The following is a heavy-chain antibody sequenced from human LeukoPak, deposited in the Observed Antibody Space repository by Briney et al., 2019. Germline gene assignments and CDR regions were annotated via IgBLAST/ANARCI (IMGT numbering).Heavy chain of an antibody. Sequence: MPSETLSLTCTVSGYSISSGFYWGWIRQPPGKGLEWIGSIHHSGSTYYKSSLKSRVTISVDTSKNQFSLKLSSVTAADTAVYYCARRTWIQLWRFDYWGQGTLVTVSS. V-gene: IGHV4-38-2*02. CDR3: ARRTWIQLWRFDY. J-gene: IGHJ4*02. D-gene: IGHD5-18*01. CDR1: GYSISSGFY. CDR2: IHHSGST.